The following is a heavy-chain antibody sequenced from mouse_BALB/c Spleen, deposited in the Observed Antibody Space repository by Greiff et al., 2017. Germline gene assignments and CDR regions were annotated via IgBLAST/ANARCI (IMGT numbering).Heavy chain of an antibody. CDR3: ARGHYYGSYGFAY. CDR1: GYSITSGYY. J-gene: IGHJ3*01. CDR2: ISYDGSN. Sequence: EVQRVESGPGLVKPSQSLSLTCSVTGYSITSGYYWNWIRQFPGNKLEWMGYISYDGSNNYNPSLKNRISITRDTSKNQYYLQLNSVTTEDTATYYCARGHYYGSYGFAYWGQGTLVTVSA. V-gene: IGHV3-6*01. D-gene: IGHD1-1*01.